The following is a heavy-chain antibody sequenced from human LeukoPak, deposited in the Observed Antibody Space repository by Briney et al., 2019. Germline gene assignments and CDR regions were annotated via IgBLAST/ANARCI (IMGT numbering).Heavy chain of an antibody. V-gene: IGHV4-30-4*01. Sequence: PSETLSLTCTVSGGSISSGDYYWRWIRQPPGKGLEWIGYIYCSGSTYYNPSLKSRVTISVDTSKNQFSLKLSSVTAADTAVYYCARVPIYYDTADRRSYYFDYWGQGTLVTVSS. CDR2: IYCSGST. J-gene: IGHJ4*02. D-gene: IGHD3-22*01. CDR1: GGSISSGDYY. CDR3: ARVPIYYDTADRRSYYFDY.